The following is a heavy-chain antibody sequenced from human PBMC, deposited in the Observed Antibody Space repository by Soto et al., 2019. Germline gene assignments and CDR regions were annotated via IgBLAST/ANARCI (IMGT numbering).Heavy chain of an antibody. D-gene: IGHD6-6*01. CDR2: IYYSGST. CDR1: GGSISSGIYS. J-gene: IGHJ5*01. V-gene: IGHV4-31*03. CDR3: AREEAARIERLFDS. Sequence: PSETLSLTCTVSGGSISSGIYSWNWIRQHPGKGLEWIGYIYYSGSTYYNPSLKSRVTISLDTSKNQFSLKLMSVTAVDTAVYYCAREEAARIERLFDSWAQGTLVPGSS.